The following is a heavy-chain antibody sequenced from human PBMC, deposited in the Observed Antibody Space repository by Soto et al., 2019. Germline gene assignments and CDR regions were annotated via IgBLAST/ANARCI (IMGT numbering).Heavy chain of an antibody. CDR1: GGSISRGGYY. CDR2: IYHRGGT. Sequence: QVQLQESGPGLVKPSETLSFTCNVSGGSISRGGYYWSWIRQLPGKGLEWIGYIYHRGGTYYNPALKRRITISGDTSKNQFSLKMTSVTAADTAVYCWARAPGRMMNALRYYYGLDGWGQGTTVTVSS. D-gene: IGHD2-8*01. J-gene: IGHJ6*02. V-gene: IGHV4-31*02. CDR3: ARAPGRMMNALRYYYGLDG.